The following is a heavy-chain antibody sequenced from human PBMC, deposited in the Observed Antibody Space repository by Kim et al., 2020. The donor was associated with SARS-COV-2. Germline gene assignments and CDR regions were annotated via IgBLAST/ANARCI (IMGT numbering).Heavy chain of an antibody. CDR3: AREDMVAPDY. Sequence: YANSGKGRFTMTRNNSKNALYLQMNNLRAEDTAVYYCAREDMVAPDYWGQGTLVTVSS. V-gene: IGHV3-33*01. D-gene: IGHD2-15*01. J-gene: IGHJ4*02.